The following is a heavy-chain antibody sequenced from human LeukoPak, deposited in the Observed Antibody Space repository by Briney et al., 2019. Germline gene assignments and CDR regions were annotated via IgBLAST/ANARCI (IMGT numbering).Heavy chain of an antibody. CDR2: IYYSGST. Sequence: PSQTLSLTCTVSGGSISSGGYYWSWIRQHPGKRLEWIGYIYYSGSTYYNPSLKSRVTISVDTSKNQFSLKLSSVTAADTAVYYCARAGYCSGGSCYDAFDIWGQGTMVTVSS. CDR1: GGSISSGGYY. J-gene: IGHJ3*02. D-gene: IGHD2-15*01. CDR3: ARAGYCSGGSCYDAFDI. V-gene: IGHV4-31*03.